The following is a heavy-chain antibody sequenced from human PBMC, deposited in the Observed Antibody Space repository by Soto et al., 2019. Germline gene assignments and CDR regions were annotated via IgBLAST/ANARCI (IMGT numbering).Heavy chain of an antibody. D-gene: IGHD6-6*01. CDR2: ISYDGSNK. CDR3: ARPIEARLHAFDY. J-gene: IGHJ4*02. V-gene: IGHV3-30-3*01. CDR1: GFTFSSYA. Sequence: QVQLVESGGGVVQPGRSLRLSCAASGFTFSSYAMHWVRQAPGKGLEWVAVISYDGSNKYYADSVKGRFTISRDNSKITLYLQMNSLRAEETAVYYCARPIEARLHAFDYWGQGTLVTVSS.